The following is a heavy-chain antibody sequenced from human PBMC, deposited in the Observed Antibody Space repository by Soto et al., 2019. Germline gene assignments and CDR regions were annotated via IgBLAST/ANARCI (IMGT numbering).Heavy chain of an antibody. V-gene: IGHV4-30-4*01. CDR1: GCSISSGDYY. Sequence: SETLSLTCTVSGCSISSGDYYWSWIRQPPGKGLEWIGYIYYSGSTYYNPSLESRVTISVDTSKNQFSLKLSSVTAADTAVYYCARDQVPGMDVWGQGTTVTVSS. D-gene: IGHD3-10*01. J-gene: IGHJ6*02. CDR3: ARDQVPGMDV. CDR2: IYYSGST.